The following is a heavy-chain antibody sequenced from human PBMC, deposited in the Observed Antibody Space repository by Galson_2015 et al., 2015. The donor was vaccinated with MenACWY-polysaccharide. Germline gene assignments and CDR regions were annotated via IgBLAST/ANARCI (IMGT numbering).Heavy chain of an antibody. V-gene: IGHV3-33*01. D-gene: IGHD2-2*01. Sequence: SLRLSCAASGSRFSNSGMHWVRQAPGKGLEWVAVIQSDGGNTEYADSVQGRFTISRDTSKNTVFLEMNTLGVEDTAVYYCAREGSRSVFHAFDIWGQGTMVTVSS. CDR3: AREGSRSVFHAFDI. CDR1: GSRFSNSG. J-gene: IGHJ3*02. CDR2: IQSDGGNT.